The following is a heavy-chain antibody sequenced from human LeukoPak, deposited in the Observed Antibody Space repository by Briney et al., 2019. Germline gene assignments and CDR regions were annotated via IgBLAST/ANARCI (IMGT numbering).Heavy chain of an antibody. CDR1: GFTVSSNY. D-gene: IGHD3-10*01. Sequence: GGSLRLSCAASGFTVSSNYMSWVRQAPGKWLEWDSVIYSGGSTYYADSVKGRFTISRDNSKNTLYLQMNSLRAEDTAVYYCASGSGSYRTPYYYMDVWGTGTTVTVSS. J-gene: IGHJ6*03. CDR2: IYSGGST. CDR3: ASGSGSYRTPYYYMDV. V-gene: IGHV3-53*01.